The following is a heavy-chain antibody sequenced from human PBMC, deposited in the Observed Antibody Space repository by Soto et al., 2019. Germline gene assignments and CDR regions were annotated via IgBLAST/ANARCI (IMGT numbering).Heavy chain of an antibody. CDR2: FDPEDGET. CDR1: GYTLTELS. Sequence: ASVKVSCKVSGYTLTELSMHWVRQAPGKGLECMGGFDPEDGETIYAQKFQGRVTMTEDTSTDTAYMELSSLRSEDTAVYYCATEGRPSSGSYFYYYSGMDVWGQGTTVTVSS. V-gene: IGHV1-24*01. J-gene: IGHJ6*02. D-gene: IGHD1-26*01. CDR3: ATEGRPSSGSYFYYYSGMDV.